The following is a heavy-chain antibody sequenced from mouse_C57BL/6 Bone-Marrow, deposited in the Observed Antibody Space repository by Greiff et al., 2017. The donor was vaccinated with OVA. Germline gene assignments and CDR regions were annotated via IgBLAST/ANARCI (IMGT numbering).Heavy chain of an antibody. CDR2: IRSKSNNYAT. Sequence: EVKLVESGGGLVQPKGSLKLSCAASGFSFNTYAMHWVRQAPGKGLEWVARIRSKSNNYATLYADSVKDRFTISSDDSESMLYLQMNNLKTEETATYYCVRHSLLLRDFDVWGTGTTVTVSS. CDR3: VRHSLLLRDFDV. CDR1: GFSFNTYA. V-gene: IGHV10-1*01. J-gene: IGHJ1*03. D-gene: IGHD1-1*01.